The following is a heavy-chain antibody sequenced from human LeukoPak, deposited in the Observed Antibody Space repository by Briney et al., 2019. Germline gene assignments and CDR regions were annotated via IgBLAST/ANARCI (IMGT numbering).Heavy chain of an antibody. J-gene: IGHJ3*01. CDR1: GGSISSYY. CDR2: IYYSGST. CDR3: ARTGYCSSTSCYGGDTFDL. D-gene: IGHD2-2*01. Sequence: PSETLSLTCTVSGGSISSYYWSWIRQPPGKGLEWIGYIYYSGSTKYNPSLKSRVTISVDTSKNQFSLKLSSVTATDTAVYYCARTGYCSSTSCYGGDTFDLWGQGTMVTVSS. V-gene: IGHV4-59*08.